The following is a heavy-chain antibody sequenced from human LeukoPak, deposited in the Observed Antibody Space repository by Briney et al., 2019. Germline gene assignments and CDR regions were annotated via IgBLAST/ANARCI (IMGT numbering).Heavy chain of an antibody. CDR3: ARGGVDYYGSGTYYLMYYFDY. CDR2: ISGSGGAT. V-gene: IGHV3-23*01. Sequence: GGPLGLSCAASGFTFNTYGMSWVRQAPGKGLEWVSGISGSGGATYYADSVKGRFTISRDDPHNTLYLQMNSLRAEDTAVYFCARGGVDYYGSGTYYLMYYFDYWGQGALVTVSS. D-gene: IGHD3-10*01. J-gene: IGHJ4*02. CDR1: GFTFNTYG.